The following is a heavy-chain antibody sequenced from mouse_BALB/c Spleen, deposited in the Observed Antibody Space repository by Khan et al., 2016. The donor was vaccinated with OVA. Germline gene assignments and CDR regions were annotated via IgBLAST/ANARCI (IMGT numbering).Heavy chain of an antibody. Sequence: VQLKESGPGLVKPSQSLSLTCSVTGYSITSGYFWNWIRQFPGNNLEWMGYIRYDGNSNYNPSLKNRISITRDTPKNQFFLKLNSVTPEDTATYYDARGASSGPAWFAYWGQGTLVTVSA. D-gene: IGHD3-1*01. CDR1: GYSITSGYF. J-gene: IGHJ3*01. CDR2: IRYDGNS. CDR3: ARGASSGPAWFAY. V-gene: IGHV3-6*02.